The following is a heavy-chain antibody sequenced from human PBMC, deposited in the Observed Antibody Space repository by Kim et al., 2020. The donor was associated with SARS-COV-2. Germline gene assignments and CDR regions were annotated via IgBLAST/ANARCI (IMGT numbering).Heavy chain of an antibody. J-gene: IGHJ5*01. CDR3: ARLMPPALSYYGSESYYGS. D-gene: IGHD3-10*01. CDR1: GGSLSSSSYY. Sequence: SETLSLTCSVSGGSLSSSSYYWGWLRQPPGKGLEWIGNIHYYGTTFYNSSRKSRVTITVDTSKNQFSLMLSSVTAADTAEYFCARLMPPALSYYGSESYYGSWGRGTLLTDSS. V-gene: IGHV4-39*01. CDR2: IHYYGTT.